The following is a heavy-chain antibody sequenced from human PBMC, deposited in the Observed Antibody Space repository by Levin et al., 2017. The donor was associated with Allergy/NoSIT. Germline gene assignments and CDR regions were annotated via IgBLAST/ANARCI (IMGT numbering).Heavy chain of an antibody. J-gene: IGHJ1*01. D-gene: IGHD6-19*01. Sequence: AGGSLRLSCAASGFTVSSNYMGWVRQAPGKGLEWVSVIYSGGSTYYADSVKGRFTISRDSSKNTLYLQMNSLRAEDTAVYYCATYGHSSGEYFQHWGQGTLVTVSS. CDR2: IYSGGST. V-gene: IGHV3-53*01. CDR1: GFTVSSNY. CDR3: ATYGHSSGEYFQH.